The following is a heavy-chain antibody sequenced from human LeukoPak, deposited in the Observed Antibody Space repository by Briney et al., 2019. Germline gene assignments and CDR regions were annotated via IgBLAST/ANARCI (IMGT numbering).Heavy chain of an antibody. CDR3: ARSHTAMISDY. V-gene: IGHV3-21*01. CDR2: ISSSSSYI. CDR1: GFTLSSYS. J-gene: IGHJ4*02. D-gene: IGHD5-18*01. Sequence: GRSLRLSCAASGFTLSSYSMSWVRQAPGKGLGWVSSISSSSSYIYYADSLKGRFTISRDNAKNSLYLQRNSLRAEDTAVYYCARSHTAMISDYWGQGTLVTVSS.